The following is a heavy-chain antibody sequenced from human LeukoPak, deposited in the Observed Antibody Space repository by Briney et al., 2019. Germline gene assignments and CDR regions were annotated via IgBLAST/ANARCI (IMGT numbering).Heavy chain of an antibody. D-gene: IGHD6-19*01. J-gene: IGHJ5*02. CDR1: GYTFTGYH. Sequence: ASVKVSCKASGYTFTGYHMHWVRQAPGQGLEWMGWINPNSGGTNYAQKFQGRVTMTRDTSISTAYMELSRLRSDDTAVYYCAREQWLVRGGGSGWFDPWGQGTLVTVSS. CDR2: INPNSGGT. CDR3: AREQWLVRGGGSGWFDP. V-gene: IGHV1-2*02.